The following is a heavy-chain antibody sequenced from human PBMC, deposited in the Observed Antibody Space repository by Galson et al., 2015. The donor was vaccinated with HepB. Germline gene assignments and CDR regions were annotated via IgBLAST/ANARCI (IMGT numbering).Heavy chain of an antibody. V-gene: IGHV3-66*01. J-gene: IGHJ6*02. CDR1: GLIVSDNY. Sequence: SLRLSCAASGLIVSDNYMGWVRQAPGKGLEWVSVIYSDGSIYYVDSVKGRFTISRDNSKNTVHLQMNSLRAEDTAVYYCAREQHYYDSTAYPYGMDVWGQGTTVTVSS. CDR3: AREQHYYDSTAYPYGMDV. D-gene: IGHD3-22*01. CDR2: IYSDGSI.